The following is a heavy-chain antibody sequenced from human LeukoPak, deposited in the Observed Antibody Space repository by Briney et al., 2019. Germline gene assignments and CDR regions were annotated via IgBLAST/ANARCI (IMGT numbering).Heavy chain of an antibody. CDR2: INGDGSST. D-gene: IGHD3-10*01. CDR1: GIIFRSYA. V-gene: IGHV3-23*01. J-gene: IGHJ4*02. Sequence: GGSLRLSCAASGIIFRSYAMSWVRQARGKGLEWVSAINGDGSSTYYADSVKGRFTISRDNSNDTLFLQMNSLRVEDTAVYYCAKWGAQSGSYRVVDSWGRGTLVTVSS. CDR3: AKWGAQSGSYRVVDS.